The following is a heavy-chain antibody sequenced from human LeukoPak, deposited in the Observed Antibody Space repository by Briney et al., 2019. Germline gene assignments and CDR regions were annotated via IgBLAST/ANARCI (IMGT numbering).Heavy chain of an antibody. CDR2: ISSSRRYS. CDR3: ARESTAMAFDY. J-gene: IGHJ4*02. V-gene: IGHV3-21*01. CDR1: GLDFSDSG. D-gene: IGHD5-18*01. Sequence: GGSLRLSCVASGLDFSDSGMLWVRQAPGKGVEGLSCISSSRRYSYYAVSVKGRLTISRDNAKNSLYLHIDSLRAEDTAVYYCARESTAMAFDYWGQGALVTVSS.